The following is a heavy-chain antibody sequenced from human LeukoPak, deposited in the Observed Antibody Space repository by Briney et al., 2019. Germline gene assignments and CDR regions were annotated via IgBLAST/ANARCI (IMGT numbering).Heavy chain of an antibody. CDR2: INPSGGST. Sequence: ASVTVSFKAPGGTFINYAISWVRQAPGQGLEWMGIINPSGGSTSYAQKFQGRVTMTRDTSTSTVYMELSSLRSEDTAVYYCARERYSSGWKDFDYWGQGTLVTVSS. J-gene: IGHJ4*02. CDR3: ARERYSSGWKDFDY. CDR1: GGTFINYA. V-gene: IGHV1-46*01. D-gene: IGHD6-19*01.